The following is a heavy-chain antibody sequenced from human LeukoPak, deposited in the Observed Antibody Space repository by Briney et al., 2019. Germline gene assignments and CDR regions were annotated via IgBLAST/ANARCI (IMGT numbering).Heavy chain of an antibody. J-gene: IGHJ4*02. D-gene: IGHD5-12*01. V-gene: IGHV4-59*12. CDR2: IYYSGST. Sequence: SETLSLTCTVSGGSISSYYWSWIRQPPGKGLEWIGYIYYSGSTNYNPSLKSRVTISVDTSKNQFSLKLSSVTAADTAVYYCAAYSGYDYYFDYWGQGTLVTVSS. CDR3: AAYSGYDYYFDY. CDR1: GGSISSYY.